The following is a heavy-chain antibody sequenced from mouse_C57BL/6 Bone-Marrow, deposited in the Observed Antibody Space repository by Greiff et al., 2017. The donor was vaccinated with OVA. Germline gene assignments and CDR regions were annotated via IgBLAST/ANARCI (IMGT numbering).Heavy chain of an antibody. J-gene: IGHJ2*01. CDR3: ARRKAFDYPYYFDY. Sequence: EVQRVESGGGLVKPGGSLKLSCAASGFTFSDYGMHWVRQAPAKGLEWVAYISSGSSTIYYADTVKGRFTISRDNAKNTLFLQMTSLRSEDTAMYYCARRKAFDYPYYFDYWGQGTTLTVSS. CDR2: ISSGSSTI. CDR1: GFTFSDYG. V-gene: IGHV5-17*01. D-gene: IGHD2-4*01.